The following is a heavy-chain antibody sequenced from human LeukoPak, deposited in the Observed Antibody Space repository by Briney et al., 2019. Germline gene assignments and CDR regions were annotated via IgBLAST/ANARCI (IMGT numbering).Heavy chain of an antibody. Sequence: GGSLRLSCAASGFTFSSYWMSWVRQAPGKGLEWVANIKQDGSKKYYVDSVKGRFTISRDNAKNSLYLQMNSLRAEDTAVYYCARDRAFGGVIGAFDIWGQGTMVAVSS. CDR1: GFTFSSYW. V-gene: IGHV3-7*01. CDR3: ARDRAFGGVIGAFDI. CDR2: IKQDGSKK. D-gene: IGHD3-16*01. J-gene: IGHJ3*02.